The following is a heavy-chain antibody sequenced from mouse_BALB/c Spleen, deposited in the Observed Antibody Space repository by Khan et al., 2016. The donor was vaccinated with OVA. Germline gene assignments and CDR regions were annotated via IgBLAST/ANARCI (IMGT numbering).Heavy chain of an antibody. CDR3: ARDYGSLYWYFDD. CDR2: IYYSGTV. CDR1: GISITSGNYR. J-gene: IGHJ1*01. V-gene: IGHV3-5*02. Sequence: EVQLQESGPGLVKPSQTVSLTCTVTGISITSGNYRWSWIRQFPGNKLVWIGNIYYSGTVTYNPSLTSRTTITRATSKNQFFLEMNYLTAEDNATYYCARDYGSLYWYFDDWGAGTTVTVSS. D-gene: IGHD1-1*01.